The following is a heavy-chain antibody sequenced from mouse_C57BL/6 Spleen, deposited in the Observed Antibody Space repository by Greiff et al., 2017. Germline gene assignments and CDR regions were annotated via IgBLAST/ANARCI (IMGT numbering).Heavy chain of an antibody. Sequence: QVQLKQPGAELVKPGASVKMSCKASGYTFTSYWITWVKQRPGQGLEWIGGIYPGSGGTNYNAKFKSKATLTVDTSSSTAYMQLSSLTSEDSAVXCCARSNYQGFAYWGQGTLVTVAA. J-gene: IGHJ3*01. CDR3: ARSNYQGFAY. CDR1: GYTFTSYW. D-gene: IGHD2-1*01. V-gene: IGHV1-55*01. CDR2: IYPGSGGT.